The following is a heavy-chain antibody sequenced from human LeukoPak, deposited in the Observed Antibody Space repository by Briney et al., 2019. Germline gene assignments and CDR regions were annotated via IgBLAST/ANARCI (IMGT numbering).Heavy chain of an antibody. J-gene: IGHJ4*02. Sequence: ASVKVSCKASGYTFTSYDINWVRQATGQGLEWMGWMNPNSGNTGYAQKFQGRVTMTRDTSTSTVYMELSSLRSEDTAVYYCARTDEGIAVLFDYWGQGTLVTVSS. CDR3: ARTDEGIAVLFDY. D-gene: IGHD6-19*01. CDR1: GYTFTSYD. CDR2: MNPNSGNT. V-gene: IGHV1-8*02.